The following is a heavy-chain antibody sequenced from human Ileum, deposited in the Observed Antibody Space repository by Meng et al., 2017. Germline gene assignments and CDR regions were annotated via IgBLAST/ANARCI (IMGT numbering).Heavy chain of an antibody. J-gene: IGHJ5*02. CDR2: VYDGEAP. Sequence: QVLLQESGPGLVKPSETLFLTCSVSGDSLIAYNWNWIRQAPGKGLEWLGYVYDGEAPNYNPSLQSRLTISMDKSANQFSLRLNSVTAADTAVYYCAASLDGSRFDPWGQGTLVTVSS. CDR1: GDSLIAYN. CDR3: AASLDGSRFDP. V-gene: IGHV4-4*08. D-gene: IGHD2-2*03.